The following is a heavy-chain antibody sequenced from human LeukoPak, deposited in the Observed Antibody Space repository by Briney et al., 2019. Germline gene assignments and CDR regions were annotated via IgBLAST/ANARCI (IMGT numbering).Heavy chain of an antibody. CDR2: IYYSGST. CDR3: ARHGSTMIVGANWFDP. V-gene: IGHV4-39*01. Sequence: PSETLSLTCTVSGGSISSSSYYWGWIRQPPGKGLEWIGSIYYSGSTYYNPSLKSRVTISVDTSKNQFSLKLSSVTAADTAVYYCARHGSTMIVGANWFDPWGQGTLVTVSS. J-gene: IGHJ5*02. D-gene: IGHD3-22*01. CDR1: GGSISSSSYY.